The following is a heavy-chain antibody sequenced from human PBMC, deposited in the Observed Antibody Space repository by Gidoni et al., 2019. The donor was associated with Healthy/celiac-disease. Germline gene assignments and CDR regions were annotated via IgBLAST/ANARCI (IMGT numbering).Heavy chain of an antibody. CDR3: ARDYGEMATITRVVGDY. J-gene: IGHJ4*02. CDR2: INPSGGST. Sequence: QVQLVQSGAEVKKPGASVKVSCKASGYTFTSYYMHWVRQAPGQGLEWMGIINPSGGSTSYAQKFQGRVTMTRDTSTSTVYMELSSLRSEDTAVYYCARDYGEMATITRVVGDYWGQGTLVTVSS. D-gene: IGHD5-12*01. V-gene: IGHV1-46*01. CDR1: GYTFTSYY.